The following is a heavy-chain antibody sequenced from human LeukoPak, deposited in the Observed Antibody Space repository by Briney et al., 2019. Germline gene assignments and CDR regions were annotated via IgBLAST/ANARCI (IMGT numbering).Heavy chain of an antibody. D-gene: IGHD2-21*01. Sequence: ASVKVSCKASGGTFSSYAISWVRQAPGQGLEWRGRIIPILGIANYAQKFQGRVTITADKSTSTAYMELSSLRSEDTAVYYCASGRFPELDYWGQGTLVTVSS. CDR2: IIPILGIA. V-gene: IGHV1-69*04. CDR3: ASGRFPELDY. CDR1: GGTFSSYA. J-gene: IGHJ4*02.